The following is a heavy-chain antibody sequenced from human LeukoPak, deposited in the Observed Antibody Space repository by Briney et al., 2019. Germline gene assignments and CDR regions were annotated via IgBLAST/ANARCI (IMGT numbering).Heavy chain of an antibody. CDR3: ARSGPDDFWSGSSCRASICYYYYMDV. V-gene: IGHV1-69*13. J-gene: IGHJ6*03. CDR2: IIPIFGTA. Sequence: ASVKVSSKASGGTFSSYAISWVRQAPGQGLEWMGGIIPIFGTANYAQKFQGRVTITADESTSTAYMELSSLRSEDTAVYYCARSGPDDFWSGSSCRASICYYYYMDVWGKGTTVTVSS. CDR1: GGTFSSYA. D-gene: IGHD3-3*01.